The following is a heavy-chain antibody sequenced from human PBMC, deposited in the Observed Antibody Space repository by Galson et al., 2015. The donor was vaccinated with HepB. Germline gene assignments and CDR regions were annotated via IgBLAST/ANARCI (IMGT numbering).Heavy chain of an antibody. CDR2: ISSSGMST. V-gene: IGHV3-23*01. CDR1: GFIFNKNA. Sequence: SLRLSCAASGFIFNKNAMAWVRQAPGKGLEWVSAISSSGMSTYYANSAKGRFTISRDNSKNTLYLQMDSLGSEDTALYYCARDRGIDYGDQLDYWGQGTLVTVSS. D-gene: IGHD4-17*01. CDR3: ARDRGIDYGDQLDY. J-gene: IGHJ4*02.